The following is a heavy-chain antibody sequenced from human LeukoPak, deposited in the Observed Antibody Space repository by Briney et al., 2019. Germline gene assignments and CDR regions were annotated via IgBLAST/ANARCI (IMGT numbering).Heavy chain of an antibody. Sequence: GGSLRLSCAASGFTFRSYTMRWVRQAPGKGLEWVSAISDSGDSTDYADSVKGRFTISRDNAKNTLYLQMNSLRAEDTAVYYCARPDCSSTSCYTLEYWGQGTLVTVSS. D-gene: IGHD2-2*02. CDR1: GFTFRSYT. J-gene: IGHJ4*02. V-gene: IGHV3-23*01. CDR3: ARPDCSSTSCYTLEY. CDR2: ISDSGDST.